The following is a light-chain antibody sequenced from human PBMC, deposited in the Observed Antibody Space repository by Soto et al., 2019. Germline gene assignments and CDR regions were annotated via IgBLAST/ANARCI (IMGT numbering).Light chain of an antibody. V-gene: IGLV2-11*01. CDR2: DVT. CDR1: SSDVGGYDF. Sequence: QSVLTQPRSVSGSPGQSVTISCTGTSSDVGGYDFVSWYQQHPAKAPKLIIFDVTERPSGVPDRFSGSKSGNTASLTISGLQAEDEADYYCCSFAGSYTLYVFGTGTKVTVL. J-gene: IGLJ1*01. CDR3: CSFAGSYTLYV.